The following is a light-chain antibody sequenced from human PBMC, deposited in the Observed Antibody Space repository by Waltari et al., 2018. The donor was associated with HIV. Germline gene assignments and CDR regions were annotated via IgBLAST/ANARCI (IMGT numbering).Light chain of an antibody. CDR3: AAWDTSLHVWV. CDR2: RNN. J-gene: IGLJ3*02. Sequence: QTRLTQPPSASSALRRTPTLSCFGSSTNVGAEGSAWLQQNRGHPHKLVSFRNNQRPSEISERFSASRSGNAAFLTISDVQSGDEADYLCAAWDTSLHVWVFGGGTELTVL. V-gene: IGLV10-54*04. CDR1: STNVGAEG.